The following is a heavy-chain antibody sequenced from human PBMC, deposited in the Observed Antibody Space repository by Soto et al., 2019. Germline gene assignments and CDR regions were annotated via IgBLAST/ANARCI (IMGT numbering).Heavy chain of an antibody. J-gene: IGHJ4*02. CDR1: GYPFTSYG. CDR3: ARQYSGAYYIY. D-gene: IGHD1-26*01. V-gene: IGHV1-18*04. Sequence: ASVKGSCKASGYPFTSYGINWVRQAPGQGLEWIGWINIYNGDTNYAEKVQGRVTMSTDTSKATVYMELRSLSSDDTAVYYCARQYSGAYYIYWGQGTLVPVSS. CDR2: INIYNGDT.